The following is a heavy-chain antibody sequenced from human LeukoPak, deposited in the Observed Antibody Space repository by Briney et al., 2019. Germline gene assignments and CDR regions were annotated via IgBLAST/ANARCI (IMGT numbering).Heavy chain of an antibody. CDR3: ARSSAYYYDSSGWI. CDR2: ISAYNGNT. V-gene: IGHV1-18*01. CDR1: GYTFTSYG. J-gene: IGHJ4*02. Sequence: ASVKVSCKASGYTFTSYGISWVRQAPGQGLEWMGWISAYNGNTNYAQKLQGRVTMTTDTSTRTAYMELRSLRSDDTAVYYCARSSAYYYDSSGWIWGQGTLVTVSS. D-gene: IGHD3-22*01.